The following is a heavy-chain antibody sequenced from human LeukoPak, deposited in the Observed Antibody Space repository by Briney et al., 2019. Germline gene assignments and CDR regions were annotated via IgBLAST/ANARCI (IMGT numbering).Heavy chain of an antibody. D-gene: IGHD3-9*01. CDR1: GYTFTSYG. CDR2: ISAYNGNT. V-gene: IGHV1-18*01. J-gene: IGHJ4*02. Sequence: GASVKVSCKASGYTFTSYGISWVRQAPGQGLEWMGWISAYNGNTNYAQKLQGRVTMTTDTSTSTAYMELRSLRSDDTAVYYCARVGIDDILTGYYEPDYWGQGTLVTVSS. CDR3: ARVGIDDILTGYYEPDY.